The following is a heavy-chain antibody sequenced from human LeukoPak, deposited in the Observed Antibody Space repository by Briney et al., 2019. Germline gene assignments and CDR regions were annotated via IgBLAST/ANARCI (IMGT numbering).Heavy chain of an antibody. Sequence: SETLSLTCAVYGGSFSGYYWSWIRQPPGKGLEWIGEINHSGSTNYNPSLKSRVTISVDTSKNQFSLKLSSVTAADTAVYYCARGTRNSGSYWAPDFDYWGQGTLVTVSS. CDR1: GGSFSGYY. CDR3: ARGTRNSGSYWAPDFDY. CDR2: INHSGST. V-gene: IGHV4-34*01. J-gene: IGHJ4*02. D-gene: IGHD1-26*01.